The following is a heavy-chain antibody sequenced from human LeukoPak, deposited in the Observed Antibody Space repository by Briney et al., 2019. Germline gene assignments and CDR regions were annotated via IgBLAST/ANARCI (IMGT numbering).Heavy chain of an antibody. Sequence: PGGSLRLSCAASGFTFNTYSMNWVRQAPGKGLEWVSSISDNSNYIYYADSVEGRFTISRDNPKPPLSLQMNSLRLEDTPVYYCANHFACGSTSCPPFDSWGQGTLATVSS. D-gene: IGHD2-2*01. CDR1: GFTFNTYS. CDR3: ANHFACGSTSCPPFDS. J-gene: IGHJ4*02. V-gene: IGHV3-21*01. CDR2: ISDNSNYI.